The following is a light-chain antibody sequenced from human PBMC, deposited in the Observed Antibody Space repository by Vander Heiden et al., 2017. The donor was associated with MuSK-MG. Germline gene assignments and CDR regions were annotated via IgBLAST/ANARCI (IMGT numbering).Light chain of an antibody. V-gene: IGKV1-NL1*01. CDR2: AAS. CDR3: QQYDSTPPWT. CDR1: QGISNS. J-gene: IGKJ1*01. Sequence: DIQMTQSPSSLSASVGDRVTITCRASQGISNSLAWHQQKPGKAPKLLLYAASRLESGVPSRFSGSGYGTEYTLTISSRQPEDFATYYCQQYDSTPPWTFGQGTKVEIK.